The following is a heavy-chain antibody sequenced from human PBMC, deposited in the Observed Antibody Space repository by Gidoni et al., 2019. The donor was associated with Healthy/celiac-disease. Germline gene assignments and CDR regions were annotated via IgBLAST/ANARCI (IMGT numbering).Heavy chain of an antibody. Sequence: QVQLQESGPGLVKPSETLSLTCPVSGGSISSYYWSWIRQPPGKGLEWIGYIYYSGSTNYNPSLKSRVTISVDTSKNQFSLKLSSVTAADTAVYYCARDLGYSYGYLDYWGQGTLVTVSS. D-gene: IGHD5-18*01. CDR1: GGSISSYY. CDR2: IYYSGST. CDR3: ARDLGYSYGYLDY. V-gene: IGHV4-59*01. J-gene: IGHJ4*02.